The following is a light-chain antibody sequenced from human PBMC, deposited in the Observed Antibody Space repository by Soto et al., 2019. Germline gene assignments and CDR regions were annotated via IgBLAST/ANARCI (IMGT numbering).Light chain of an antibody. CDR1: QSIRST. V-gene: IGKV3-15*01. Sequence: EIVMTQSPATLSVSPGERATLSCRASQSIRSTLAWYQQKPVQAPRLLIYGASTRATGIPARFSGSGSGTEFTLTISSLQSEDFAVYYCQHYNHWLWTFGQGTKVEIK. CDR3: QHYNHWLWT. J-gene: IGKJ1*01. CDR2: GAS.